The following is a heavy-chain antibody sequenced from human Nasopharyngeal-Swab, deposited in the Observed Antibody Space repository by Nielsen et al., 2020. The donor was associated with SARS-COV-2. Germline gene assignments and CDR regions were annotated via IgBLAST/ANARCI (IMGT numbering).Heavy chain of an antibody. CDR3: AKTPGNYHYYMDV. J-gene: IGHJ6*03. CDR2: ISSSSSYI. Sequence: GESLKISCAASGFTFSSYSMNWVRQAPGKGLEWVSSISSSSSYIYYADSVKGRFTISRDNAKNSLYLQMNSLRAEDTAVYYCAKTPGNYHYYMDVWGKGTTVTVSS. V-gene: IGHV3-21*01. CDR1: GFTFSSYS.